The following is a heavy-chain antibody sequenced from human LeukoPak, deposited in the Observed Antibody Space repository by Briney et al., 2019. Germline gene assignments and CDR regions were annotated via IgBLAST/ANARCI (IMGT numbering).Heavy chain of an antibody. CDR2: IFTSGST. CDR3: ARDRDSGSSSNRYFFDF. Sequence: SETLPLTCTVSGDSISSYYWSWVRQPAGKGLEWIGRIFTSGSTNYNPSLKSRVTMSVDTSKNQFSLKLTSVTAADTAVYYCARDRDSGSSSNRYFFDFWGQGTLVTVSS. V-gene: IGHV4-4*07. CDR1: GDSISSYY. J-gene: IGHJ4*02. D-gene: IGHD1-26*01.